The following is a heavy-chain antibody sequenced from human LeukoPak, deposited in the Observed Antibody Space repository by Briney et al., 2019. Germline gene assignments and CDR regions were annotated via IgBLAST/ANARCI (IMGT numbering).Heavy chain of an antibody. J-gene: IGHJ4*02. CDR2: ISGSGSST. CDR3: TRRSGATWTHFDY. Sequence: GGSLRLSCATSGFTFKNYAMTWGRQAPGKELEWVSSISGSGSSTSYADSVKGRFTISRDNSKNTLYVQMNSLRAEDTAVYYCTRRSGATWTHFDYWGQGTLVTVSS. D-gene: IGHD2-15*01. V-gene: IGHV3-23*01. CDR1: GFTFKNYA.